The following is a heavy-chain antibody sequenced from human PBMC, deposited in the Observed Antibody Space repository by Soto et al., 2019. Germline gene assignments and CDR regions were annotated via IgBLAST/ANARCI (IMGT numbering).Heavy chain of an antibody. CDR2: IHDTETT. D-gene: IGHD4-17*01. J-gene: IGHJ4*02. Sequence: SETLSLTCIVSDGSISGYFWSWIRQPPGKGLEWIGYIHDTETTNYNPSLKSRVTISIDTSNKHLSLHLSSVTAADTAVYYCARQKVSRFYGEVDFFDYWGLGTLVT. V-gene: IGHV4-59*08. CDR3: ARQKVSRFYGEVDFFDY. CDR1: DGSISGYF.